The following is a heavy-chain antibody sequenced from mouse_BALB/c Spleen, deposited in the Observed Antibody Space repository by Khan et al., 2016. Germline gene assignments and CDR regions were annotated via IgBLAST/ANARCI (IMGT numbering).Heavy chain of an antibody. Sequence: QIQLVQSGPELKRPGKTVKISCKASGYTFTNYGINWVKQAPGKGLKWMGWINTYSGESTYADDFKGRFAFSLETSANTAYLQLNNLKNEDTATYCCARYRYYYGSSRYCDVGGAGTTVTVSS. J-gene: IGHJ1*01. CDR1: GYTFTNYG. V-gene: IGHV9-3-1*01. CDR2: INTYSGES. D-gene: IGHD1-1*01. CDR3: ARYRYYYGSSRYCDV.